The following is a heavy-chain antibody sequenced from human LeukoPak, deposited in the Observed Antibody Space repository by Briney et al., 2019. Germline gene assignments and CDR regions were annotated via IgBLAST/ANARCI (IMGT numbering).Heavy chain of an antibody. CDR2: ISSGSSYI. Sequence: GGSLRLSCAASGFTFSSYSMNWVRQAPGKGLEWVSSISSGSSYIYYADSVKGRFTISRDNAKNSLYLQMNSLRAEDTAVYYCARTSYYDSSGLSYWGQGTLVTVSS. J-gene: IGHJ4*02. CDR1: GFTFSSYS. D-gene: IGHD3-22*01. CDR3: ARTSYYDSSGLSY. V-gene: IGHV3-21*01.